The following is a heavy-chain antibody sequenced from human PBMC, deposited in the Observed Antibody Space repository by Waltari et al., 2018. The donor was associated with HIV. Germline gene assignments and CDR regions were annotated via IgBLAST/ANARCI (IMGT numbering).Heavy chain of an antibody. V-gene: IGHV1-69*01. CDR1: GGTFSSYA. Sequence: QVQLVQSGAEVKKPGSSVKVSCTASGGTFSSYAISWVRQDPGQGLEWMGGIIPILGTANYEQKFQGRVTITADESTSTAYMGLSSLRSEDTAVYYCARGDTAMALVRYYYGMDVWGQGTTVTVSS. D-gene: IGHD5-18*01. J-gene: IGHJ6*02. CDR2: IIPILGTA. CDR3: ARGDTAMALVRYYYGMDV.